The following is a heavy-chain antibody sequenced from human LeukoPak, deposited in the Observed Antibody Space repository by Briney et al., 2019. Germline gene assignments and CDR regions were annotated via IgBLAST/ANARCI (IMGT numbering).Heavy chain of an antibody. V-gene: IGHV7-4-1*02. J-gene: IGHJ4*02. CDR3: ARGRGPVTGATSWYYFDY. CDR1: GYTFTSYA. D-gene: IGHD1-7*01. CDR2: INTDTGNP. Sequence: VASVKVPCKASGYTFTSYAMNWVRQAPGQGLECMGWINTDTGNPAYAQGFTGRFVFSLDTSVSTAYLQISSLKAEDTAVYYCARGRGPVTGATSWYYFDYWGQGTLVTVSS.